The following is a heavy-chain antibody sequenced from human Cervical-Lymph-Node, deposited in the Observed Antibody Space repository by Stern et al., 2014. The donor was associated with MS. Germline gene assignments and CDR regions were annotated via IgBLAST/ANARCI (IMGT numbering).Heavy chain of an antibody. Sequence: QMQLVQSGAEVKKPGSSVKVSCKASGGTFNVYAINWLRQAPGQGLEWMGGIIPVFGTANHAQTFQGRVTISAAETTRPSPMPLGRLTFNDTAVYYCARDGRHRYTYALDVWGQGTTVTVSS. CDR2: IIPVFGTA. J-gene: IGHJ6*02. CDR1: GGTFNVYA. D-gene: IGHD1-14*01. V-gene: IGHV1-69*01. CDR3: ARDGRHRYTYALDV.